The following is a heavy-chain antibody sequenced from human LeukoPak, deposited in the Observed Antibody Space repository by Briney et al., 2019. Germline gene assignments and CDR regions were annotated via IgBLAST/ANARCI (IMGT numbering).Heavy chain of an antibody. CDR1: GGSISSGSYY. V-gene: IGHV4-61*02. Sequence: SETLSLTCTVSGGSISSGSYYWSWIRQPAGKGLEWIGRIYTSGSTNYNPSLKSRVTISVDTSKNQFSPKLSSVTAADTAVYYCARVGIVVVPAAMRPGGYYYYYMDVWGKGTTVTVSS. J-gene: IGHJ6*03. CDR3: ARVGIVVVPAAMRPGGYYYYYMDV. D-gene: IGHD2-2*01. CDR2: IYTSGST.